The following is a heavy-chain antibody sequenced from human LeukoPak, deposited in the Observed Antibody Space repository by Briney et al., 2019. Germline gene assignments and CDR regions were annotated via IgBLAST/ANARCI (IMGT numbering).Heavy chain of an antibody. V-gene: IGHV4-61*02. D-gene: IGHD3-22*01. CDR1: GGSISSGSFY. CDR3: ARAVYYYDSSGYYYAPYYYYMDV. Sequence: SETLSLTCTVSGGSISSGSFYWSWIRQPAGKGLEWIGRIYTSGITNYNPSLKSRVTISVDTSKNHFSLKLSSVTAADTAVYYCARAVYYYDSSGYYYAPYYYYMDVWGKGTTVTVSS. CDR2: IYTSGIT. J-gene: IGHJ6*03.